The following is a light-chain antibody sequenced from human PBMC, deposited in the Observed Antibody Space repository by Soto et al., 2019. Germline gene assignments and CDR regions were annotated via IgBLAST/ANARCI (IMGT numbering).Light chain of an antibody. J-gene: IGKJ5*01. CDR3: QQYDDLPIT. CDR1: QSVLYSSNNMNY. V-gene: IGKV4-1*01. Sequence: DIVMTQSPDSLTLSLGERATINCKSSQSVLYSSNNMNYLAWYQQRPGQPPKLLIYWASTRESGVPDRFSGSGSGTDFTLTINSLQADDVAVYYCQQYDDLPITFGQGTRLEMK. CDR2: WAS.